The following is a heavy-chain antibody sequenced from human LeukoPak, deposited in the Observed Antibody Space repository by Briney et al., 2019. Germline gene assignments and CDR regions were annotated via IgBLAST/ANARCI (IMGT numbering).Heavy chain of an antibody. Sequence: GGSLRLSCAASGFTFSSYAMSWVRQAPGKGLEWVSAISGSGGSTYYADSVKGRFTISRDNSKNTLYLQMNSLRAEDTAVYYCAKDLYDILTGYEFDYWGQGTLVTVSS. CDR1: GFTFSSYA. J-gene: IGHJ4*02. D-gene: IGHD3-9*01. CDR3: AKDLYDILTGYEFDY. V-gene: IGHV3-23*01. CDR2: ISGSGGST.